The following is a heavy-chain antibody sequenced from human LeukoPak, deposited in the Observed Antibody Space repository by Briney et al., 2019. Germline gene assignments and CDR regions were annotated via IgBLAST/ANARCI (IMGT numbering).Heavy chain of an antibody. D-gene: IGHD3-22*01. V-gene: IGHV4-4*07. CDR1: GGSISSYY. CDR2: IYTSGST. CDR3: ARVYDSSGYYFDAFDI. Sequence: SETLSLTCTVSGGSISSYYWSWIRQPAGKGLEWIGRIYTSGSTNYNPSLKSRVTMSVDTSKNQFSLKLSSVTAADTAVYYCARVYDSSGYYFDAFDIWGQGTMVTVSS. J-gene: IGHJ3*02.